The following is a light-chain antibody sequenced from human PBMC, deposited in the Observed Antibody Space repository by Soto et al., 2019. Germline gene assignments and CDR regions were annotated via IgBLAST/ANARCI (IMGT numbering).Light chain of an antibody. V-gene: IGKV3D-20*01. J-gene: IGKJ4*01. CDR2: GAS. CDR1: QTVSSNY. Sequence: EFVLTQSPASLSLSPGERATLSCGASQTVSSNYLAWYQQKPGLAPRLLIYGASTRATGIPARFSGSGSGTDFTLTISSLEPEDFAVYYCLQRDTYPLTFGGGTKVDIK. CDR3: LQRDTYPLT.